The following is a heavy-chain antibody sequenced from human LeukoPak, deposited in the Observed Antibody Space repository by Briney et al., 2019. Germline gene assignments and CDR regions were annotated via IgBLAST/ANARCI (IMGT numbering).Heavy chain of an antibody. CDR1: GGSFSGYY. V-gene: IGHV4-34*01. CDR2: IYYSGST. CDR3: ARSSSGYYAFFDY. J-gene: IGHJ4*02. Sequence: SETLSLTCAVYGGSFSGYYWSWIRQPPGKGLEWIGSIYYSGSTYYDPSLKSRVTISVDTSKNQFSLKLSSVTAADTAVYYCARSSSGYYAFFDYWGQGTLVTVSS. D-gene: IGHD3-22*01.